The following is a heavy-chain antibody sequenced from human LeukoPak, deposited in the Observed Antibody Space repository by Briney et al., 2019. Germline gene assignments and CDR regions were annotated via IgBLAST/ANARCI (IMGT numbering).Heavy chain of an antibody. V-gene: IGHV1-46*01. J-gene: IGHJ6*04. D-gene: IGHD3-9*01. Sequence: ASVKVSCKASGYTFTSYYMHWVRQAPGQGLEWMGIINPSGGSTSYAQKFQGRVTMTRDTSTSTVYMELSSLRSGDTAVYYCARGVRYFDWLVVVEFGMDVWGKGTTVTVSS. CDR3: ARGVRYFDWLVVVEFGMDV. CDR2: INPSGGST. CDR1: GYTFTSYY.